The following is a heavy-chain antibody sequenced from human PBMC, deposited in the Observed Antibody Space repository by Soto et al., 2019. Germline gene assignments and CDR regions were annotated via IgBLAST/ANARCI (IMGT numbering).Heavy chain of an antibody. D-gene: IGHD6-13*01. CDR3: ARPIAAAPNGGYNWFDP. CDR1: GYTFTSYY. J-gene: IGHJ5*02. CDR2: INPSGGST. V-gene: IGHV1-46*01. Sequence: ASVKVSCKASGYTFTSYYMHWVRQAPGQGLEWMGIINPSGGSTSYAQKFQGRVTMTRDTSTSTVYMELSSLRSEDTAVYYCARPIAAAPNGGYNWFDPWGQGTLVTVSS.